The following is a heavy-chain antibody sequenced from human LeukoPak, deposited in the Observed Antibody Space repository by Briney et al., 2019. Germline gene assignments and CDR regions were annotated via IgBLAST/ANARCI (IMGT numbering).Heavy chain of an antibody. V-gene: IGHV3-30*14. J-gene: IGHJ5*02. CDR2: MSPDGNKK. D-gene: IGHD6-19*01. Sequence: PGRSLRLSCAASGFTFSDYNMHWVRQAPGKGLDWVALMSPDGNKKYYADSVKGRFTISRDNSKNTLYLQMNSLRAEDTAVYYCARDRVAVAGGRWFDPWGQGTLVTVSS. CDR3: ARDRVAVAGGRWFDP. CDR1: GFTFSDYN.